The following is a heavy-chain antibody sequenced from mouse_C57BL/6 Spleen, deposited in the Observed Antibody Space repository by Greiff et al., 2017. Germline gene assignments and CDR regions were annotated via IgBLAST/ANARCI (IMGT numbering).Heavy chain of an antibody. Sequence: EVKLVASGGGLVQPGGSMKLSCVASGFTFSNYWMNWVRQSPEKGLEWVAQIRLKSDNYATHYAESVKGRFTISREDSKSSVDLQMNNLRAEDTGIYCGTGPGAWFAYWGQGTLVTVSA. CDR3: TGPGAWFAY. J-gene: IGHJ3*01. CDR2: IRLKSDNYAT. CDR1: GFTFSNYW. V-gene: IGHV6-3*01.